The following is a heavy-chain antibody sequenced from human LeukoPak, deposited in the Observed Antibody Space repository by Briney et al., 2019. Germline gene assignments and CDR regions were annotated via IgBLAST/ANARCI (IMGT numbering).Heavy chain of an antibody. J-gene: IGHJ4*02. V-gene: IGHV3-7*03. CDR1: GFTFSSYW. CDR3: ARGSGWLGGRFDY. CDR2: LKQDGSEK. D-gene: IGHD5-12*01. Sequence: GGSLRLSCAASGFTFSSYWMSWVRQAPGKGLEWVANLKQDGSEKYYVDSVKGRFTISRNNAKNSLYLQMNSLRAEDTAVYYCARGSGWLGGRFDYWGQGTLVTVSS.